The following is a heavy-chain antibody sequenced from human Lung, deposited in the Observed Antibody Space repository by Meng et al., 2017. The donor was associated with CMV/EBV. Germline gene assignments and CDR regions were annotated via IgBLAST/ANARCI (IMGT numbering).Heavy chain of an antibody. CDR3: ARTNYGDYNWFDP. Sequence: QVRLQYPAPGLWRPSQTLPLPCTVSGGSISVGGFSWSWIRQHPGKGLEWIGYIYYSGSTYYNPSLRSRVAISIDTSKNQFSLKLTSVTAADTAVYFCARTNYGDYNWFDPWGQGTLVTVSS. V-gene: IGHV4-31*03. J-gene: IGHJ5*02. CDR1: GGSISVGGFS. CDR2: IYYSGST. D-gene: IGHD4-17*01.